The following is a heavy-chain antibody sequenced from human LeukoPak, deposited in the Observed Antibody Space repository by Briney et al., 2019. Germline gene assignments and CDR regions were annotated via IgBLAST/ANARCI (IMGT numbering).Heavy chain of an antibody. V-gene: IGHV3-30-3*01. CDR2: ISYDESKK. D-gene: IGHD3-3*01. CDR1: GFIFSSYG. J-gene: IGHJ4*02. Sequence: PGGSLRLSCAASGFIFSSYGIHWVRQAPGKGLEWVTVISYDESKKYYADSVKGRFTISRDNSKNTVYLQMNSLRAEDTAVYYCANTYYAFWSGSFWGQGTLVTVSS. CDR3: ANTYYAFWSGSF.